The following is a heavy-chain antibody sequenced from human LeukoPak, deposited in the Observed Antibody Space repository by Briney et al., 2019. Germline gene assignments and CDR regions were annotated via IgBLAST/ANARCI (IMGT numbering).Heavy chain of an antibody. D-gene: IGHD3-22*01. J-gene: IGHJ5*02. CDR1: GYPFTRYD. CDR3: ARGDGNYAGWFDP. Sequence: ASVKVSCKASGYPFTRYDVNWVRQAVGQGLEWMGWMSPKSGNTGYSQKFEGRVTMTRNISITTAYMELTSLTSEDTGVYFCARGDGNYAGWFDPWGQGTLVIVSS. V-gene: IGHV1-8*01. CDR2: MSPKSGNT.